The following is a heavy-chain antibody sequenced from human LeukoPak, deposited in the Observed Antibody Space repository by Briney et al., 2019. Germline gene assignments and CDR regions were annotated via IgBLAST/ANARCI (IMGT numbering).Heavy chain of an antibody. CDR3: ANDARRYSRTGGYFDY. CDR1: GFTFSSYE. D-gene: IGHD6-13*01. J-gene: IGHJ4*02. CDR2: ISCSGSTI. V-gene: IGHV3-48*03. Sequence: GGSLRLSCAASGFTFSSYEMNWVRQAPGKGLEWVSYISCSGSTIYYADSVKSRFTISRDNAKNSLYLQMNSLRAEDTALSYCANDARRYSRTGGYFDYWGQGTLVSASS.